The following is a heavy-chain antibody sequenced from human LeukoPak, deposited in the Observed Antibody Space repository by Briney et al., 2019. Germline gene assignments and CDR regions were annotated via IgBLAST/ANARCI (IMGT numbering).Heavy chain of an antibody. CDR3: ARDQGTWWFDP. Sequence: SETLSLTCTVAGGSISGYYWSWIRQPPGGALEWLGYVSYSGSTNYNPSLKSRVTLSVDTSRTQYSLTLTSVTAADTAVYYCARDQGTWWFDPGGQGTLVTVSA. CDR1: GGSISGYY. V-gene: IGHV4-59*01. J-gene: IGHJ5*02. CDR2: VSYSGST. D-gene: IGHD3-10*01.